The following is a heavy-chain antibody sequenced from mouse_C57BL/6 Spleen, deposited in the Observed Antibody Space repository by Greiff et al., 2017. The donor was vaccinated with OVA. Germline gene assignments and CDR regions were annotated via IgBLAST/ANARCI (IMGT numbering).Heavy chain of an antibody. Sequence: VQLKQSGAELVRPGASVKLSCTASGFNIKDDYMHWVKQRPEQGLEWIGWIDPENGDTEYASKFQGKATITADTSSNTAYLQLSSLTSEDTAVYYCTCITTVVAKAMDYWGQGTSVTVSS. V-gene: IGHV14-4*01. CDR2: IDPENGDT. CDR1: GFNIKDDY. J-gene: IGHJ4*01. D-gene: IGHD1-1*01. CDR3: TCITTVVAKAMDY.